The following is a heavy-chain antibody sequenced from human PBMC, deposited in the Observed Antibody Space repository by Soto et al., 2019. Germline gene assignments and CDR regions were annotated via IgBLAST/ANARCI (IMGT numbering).Heavy chain of an antibody. CDR1: GGTFSSYA. Sequence: ASVKVSCKASGGTFSSYAMSWVRQAPGQELEWMGGIIPIFGTANYAPKFQGRVTITADKSKSTAYMELSSLRSEDTAVYYCTTRVDTEPGYSSSLYRKYDSYGRDVWG. V-gene: IGHV1-69*06. CDR3: TTRVDTEPGYSSSLYRKYDSYGRDV. D-gene: IGHD6-13*01. J-gene: IGHJ6*02. CDR2: IIPIFGTA.